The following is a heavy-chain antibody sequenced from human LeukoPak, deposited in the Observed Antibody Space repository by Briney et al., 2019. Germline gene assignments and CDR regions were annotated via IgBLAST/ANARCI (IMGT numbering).Heavy chain of an antibody. CDR1: GGSISGSDYY. D-gene: IGHD3-16*01. V-gene: IGHV4-39*01. CDR3: ARLFRGVGY. J-gene: IGHJ4*02. CDR2: IYYSGST. Sequence: SETLSLTCTVSGGSISGSDYYWGWIRQPPGKAQEWIGSIYYSGSTYYNSSLKSRVTISVDTSRNQFSLKLSSVTAADTALYYCARLFRGVGYWGQGTLVTVSS.